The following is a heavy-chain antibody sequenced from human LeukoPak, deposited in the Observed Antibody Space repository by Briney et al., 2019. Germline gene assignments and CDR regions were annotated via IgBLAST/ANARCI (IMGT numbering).Heavy chain of an antibody. CDR1: GGSFSGYY. V-gene: IGHV4-34*01. CDR2: INHSGST. CDR3: ARGQSGTAIPWAGRYFDL. J-gene: IGHJ2*01. D-gene: IGHD5-18*01. Sequence: SETLSLTCAVYGGSFSGYYWSWIRQPPGKGLEWIGEINHSGSTNYNPSLKSRVTISVDTSKNQFSLKLSSVTAADTAVYYRARGQSGTAIPWAGRYFDLWGRGTLVTVSS.